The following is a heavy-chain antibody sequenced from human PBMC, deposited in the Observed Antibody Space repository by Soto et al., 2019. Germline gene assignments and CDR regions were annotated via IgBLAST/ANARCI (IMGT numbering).Heavy chain of an antibody. CDR2: IYYSGST. J-gene: IGHJ6*02. D-gene: IGHD3-3*01. CDR3: ARGVLRFLEWLFSPLGMDV. V-gene: IGHV4-39*01. Sequence: SETLCLTCTVSGGSISSSSYYWGWIRQPPGKGLEWIGSIYYSGSTYYNPSLKSRVTISVDTSKNQFSLKLNSVTPEDTAVYYCARGVLRFLEWLFSPLGMDVWGQGTTVTVSS. CDR1: GGSISSSSYY.